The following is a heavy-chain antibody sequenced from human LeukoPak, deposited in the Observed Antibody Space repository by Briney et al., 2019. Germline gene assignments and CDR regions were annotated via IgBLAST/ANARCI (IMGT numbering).Heavy chain of an antibody. D-gene: IGHD6-19*01. J-gene: IGHJ6*03. CDR1: GYTFTSYD. CDR3: ARVTVAGYYYYYYMDV. V-gene: IGHV1-8*01. CDR2: MNPNSGNT. Sequence: ASVKVSCKASGYTFTSYDINWVRQATGQGLEGMGWMNPNSGNTGYAQKFQGRVTMTRNTSISTAYMELSSLRSEDTAVYYCARVTVAGYYYYYYMDVWGKGTTVTISS.